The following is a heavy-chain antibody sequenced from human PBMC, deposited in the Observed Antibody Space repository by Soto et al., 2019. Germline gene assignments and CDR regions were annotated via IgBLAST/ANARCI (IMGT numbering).Heavy chain of an antibody. CDR3: ASARHIGP. CDR2: IKQDGSEK. Sequence: GGPLRLSCAASGFTFSSYWMSWVRQAPGKGLEWVANIKQDGSEKNYVDSVKGRFTISRDNAKNSLYLQMNSLRADDTAVYYCASARHIGPWGQGTLVTVSS. D-gene: IGHD2-21*01. CDR1: GFTFSSYW. J-gene: IGHJ5*02. V-gene: IGHV3-7*01.